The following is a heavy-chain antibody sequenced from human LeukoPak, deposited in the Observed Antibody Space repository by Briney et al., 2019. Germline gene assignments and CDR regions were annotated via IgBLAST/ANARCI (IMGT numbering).Heavy chain of an antibody. CDR1: GFTVRSNS. V-gene: IGHV3-66*01. CDR3: SRVVFRQLIN. CDR2: IYGGGDT. J-gene: IGHJ4*02. Sequence: GGSLRLSCAATGFTVRSNSVTWVRQAPGKGLEWISLIYGGGDTYYADSVKGRFLVSRDTSKNTVFLQMNSLRGDDTAIYYCSRVVFRQLINWGPGTLVTVSS. D-gene: IGHD1-1*01.